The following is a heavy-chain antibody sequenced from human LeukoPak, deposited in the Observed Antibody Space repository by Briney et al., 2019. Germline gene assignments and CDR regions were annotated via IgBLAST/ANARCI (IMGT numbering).Heavy chain of an antibody. D-gene: IGHD4-11*01. J-gene: IGHJ4*02. CDR2: IYYSGST. CDR1: GYSISSGYY. V-gene: IGHV4-38-2*02. CDR3: ARDPSTTDHYFDY. Sequence: SETLSLTCTVSGYSISSGYYWGWIRQPPGKGLEWIGSIYYSGSTYYNPSLKSRVTISVDTSKNQFSLKLSSVTAADTAVYYCARDPSTTDHYFDYWGQGTLVTVSS.